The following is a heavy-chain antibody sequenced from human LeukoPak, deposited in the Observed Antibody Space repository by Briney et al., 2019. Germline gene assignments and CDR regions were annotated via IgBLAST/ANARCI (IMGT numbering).Heavy chain of an antibody. Sequence: SETLSLTCSVSGSSINSHYWSWIRQSPGKGLEWVGYVFNGGSTNYNPSLKSRVTMSLDTSRAQFSLRLSSVTAADTAIYYCASRPADSTWYAVFDYWSQGTLVTVPS. J-gene: IGHJ4*02. D-gene: IGHD6-13*01. CDR3: ASRPADSTWYAVFDY. V-gene: IGHV4-59*11. CDR1: GSSINSHY. CDR2: VFNGGST.